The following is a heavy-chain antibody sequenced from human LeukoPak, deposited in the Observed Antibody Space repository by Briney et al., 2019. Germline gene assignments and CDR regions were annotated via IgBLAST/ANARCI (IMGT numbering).Heavy chain of an antibody. Sequence: KTSETLSLTCIVSGYSIKSGYYWGWIRQPPGKGLEWVGNIYHTGSTSYNPSLKSRVTISLDTSKNQFSLKLTSVTAADTAVYYCARRDPGYSSSWPFKDAFDIWGQGTMVTVSS. V-gene: IGHV4-38-2*02. CDR1: GYSIKSGYY. J-gene: IGHJ3*02. CDR3: ARRDPGYSSSWPFKDAFDI. CDR2: IYHTGST. D-gene: IGHD6-13*01.